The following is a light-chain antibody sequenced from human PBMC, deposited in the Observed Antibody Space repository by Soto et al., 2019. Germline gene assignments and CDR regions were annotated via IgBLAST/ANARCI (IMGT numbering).Light chain of an antibody. V-gene: IGKV3D-7*01. CDR3: QQDYNLPPA. J-gene: IGKJ1*01. CDR1: QSVSSSY. Sequence: EIVMTQSPATLSLSPGERATLSCRASQSVSSSYLSWYQQKPGQAPRLLIYGASTRATGIPARFSGSGSGTDFTLTISSLRPEDFAVYYCQQDYNLPPAFGQGTKVEIK. CDR2: GAS.